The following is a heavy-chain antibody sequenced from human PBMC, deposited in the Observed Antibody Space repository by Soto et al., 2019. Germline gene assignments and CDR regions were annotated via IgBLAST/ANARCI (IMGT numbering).Heavy chain of an antibody. D-gene: IGHD1-26*01. CDR3: ARDQSVVGATDWFDP. J-gene: IGHJ5*02. V-gene: IGHV4-31*03. CDR1: GGSISSGGYY. CDR2: IYYSGST. Sequence: SETLSLTCTVSGGSISSGGYYWSWIRQHPGKGLEWIGYIYYSGSTYYNPSLKSRVTMSVDTSKNQFSLKLSSVTAADTAVYYCARDQSVVGATDWFDPWGQGTLVTVSS.